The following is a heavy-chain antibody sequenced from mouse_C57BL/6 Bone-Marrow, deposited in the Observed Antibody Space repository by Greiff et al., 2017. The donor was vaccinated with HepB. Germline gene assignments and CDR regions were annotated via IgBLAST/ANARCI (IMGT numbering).Heavy chain of an antibody. Sequence: EVQGVESGPVLVKPGASVKMSCKAFGYTFTDYYMNWVKQSHGKSLEWIGVINPYNGGTSYNQKFKGKATLTVDKSSSTAYMELNSLTSEDSAVYYCARSGYGSNFAYWGQGTLVTVSA. D-gene: IGHD2-10*02. V-gene: IGHV1-19*01. CDR2: INPYNGGT. CDR1: GYTFTDYY. J-gene: IGHJ3*01. CDR3: ARSGYGSNFAY.